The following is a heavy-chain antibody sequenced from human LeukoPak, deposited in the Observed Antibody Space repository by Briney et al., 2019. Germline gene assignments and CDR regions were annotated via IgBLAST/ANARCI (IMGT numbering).Heavy chain of an antibody. Sequence: YPSETLSLTCAVYGGSFSGYYWSWVRQPPGKGLEWIGEINHSGSTNYNPSLKSRVTISVDTSKNQFSLKLSSVTAADTAVYYCARAPRPYYDFWSGYPNWFDPWGQGTLVTVSS. J-gene: IGHJ5*02. CDR1: GGSFSGYY. CDR3: ARAPRPYYDFWSGYPNWFDP. V-gene: IGHV4-34*01. D-gene: IGHD3-3*01. CDR2: INHSGST.